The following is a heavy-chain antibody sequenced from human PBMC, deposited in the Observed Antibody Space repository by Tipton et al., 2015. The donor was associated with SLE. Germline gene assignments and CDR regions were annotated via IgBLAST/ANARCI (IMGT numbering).Heavy chain of an antibody. CDR3: ARVAPAEVFDY. CDR1: GFTFSSYA. J-gene: IGHJ4*02. D-gene: IGHD2-2*01. V-gene: IGHV4-34*12. CDR2: IIHSGVT. Sequence: LRLSCAASGFTFSSYAMHWVRQPPGKGLEWIGEIIHSGVTNYNPSLRSRVTISVDVSKNQVSLKLSSVTAADTAVYYCARVAPAEVFDYWGQGTLVTVSS.